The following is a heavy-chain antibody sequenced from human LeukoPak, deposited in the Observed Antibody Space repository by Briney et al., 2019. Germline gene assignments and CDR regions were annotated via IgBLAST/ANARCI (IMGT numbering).Heavy chain of an antibody. CDR1: GGTFSSYA. CDR3: ARTGNHDAFDI. J-gene: IGHJ3*02. Sequence: SVKVSCKASGGTFSSYAISWVRQAPGQGLEWMGRIIPILGIPNYTQKFQGRVMITADKSTSTAYMELRSLRSDDTAVYYCARTGNHDAFDIWGQGTMVTVSS. V-gene: IGHV1-69*04. D-gene: IGHD7-27*01. CDR2: IIPILGIP.